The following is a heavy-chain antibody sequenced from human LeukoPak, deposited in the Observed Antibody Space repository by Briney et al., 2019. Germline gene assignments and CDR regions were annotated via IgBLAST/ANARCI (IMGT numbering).Heavy chain of an antibody. CDR1: GFIFSGSS. CDR3: AKEPYPGYFDF. Sequence: GGSLRPSCAASGFIFSGSSMHWVRQAPGKGLEWVCFIRFDATNKYYADSVKGRFTISRDKSNNTLYLQLNNVRTEDTATYFCAKEPYPGYFDFWGQGTLVTVSA. D-gene: IGHD1-14*01. CDR2: IRFDATNK. V-gene: IGHV3-30*02. J-gene: IGHJ4*02.